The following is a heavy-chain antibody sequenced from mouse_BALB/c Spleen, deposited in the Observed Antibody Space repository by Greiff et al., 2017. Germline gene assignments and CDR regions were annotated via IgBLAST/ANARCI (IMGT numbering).Heavy chain of an antibody. J-gene: IGHJ3*01. CDR2: ISYSGST. D-gene: IGHD2-3*01. Sequence: EVKLQESGPGLVKPSQSLSLTCTVTGYSITSDYAWNWIRQFPGNKLEWMGYISYSGSTSYNPSLKSRISITRDTSKNQFFLQLNSVTTEDTATYYCARYDGYYPFAYWGQGTLVTVSA. V-gene: IGHV3-2*02. CDR3: ARYDGYYPFAY. CDR1: GYSITSDYA.